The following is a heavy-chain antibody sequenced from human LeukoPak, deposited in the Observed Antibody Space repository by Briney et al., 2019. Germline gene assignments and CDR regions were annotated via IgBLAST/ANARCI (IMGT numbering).Heavy chain of an antibody. D-gene: IGHD6-19*01. Sequence: GGSLRLSCAASGFTFSSYSMNWVRQAPGKGLEWVSSISSSSSYIYYADSVKGRFTISRDNAKNSLYLQMNSLRAEDTAVYYCARVGHEAVAGTEDYWGQGTLVTVSS. J-gene: IGHJ4*02. CDR1: GFTFSSYS. CDR2: ISSSSSYI. V-gene: IGHV3-21*01. CDR3: ARVGHEAVAGTEDY.